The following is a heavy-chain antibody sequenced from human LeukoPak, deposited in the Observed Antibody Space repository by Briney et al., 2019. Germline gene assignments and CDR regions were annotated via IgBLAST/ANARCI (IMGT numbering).Heavy chain of an antibody. J-gene: IGHJ4*02. V-gene: IGHV1-18*01. CDR2: ISAYNGNT. CDR1: GYTFTSYG. Sequence: ASVKVSCKASGYTFTSYGISWVRQAPGQGLEWMGWISAYNGNTNYAQKLQGRVTMTTDTSTSTAYMELRSLRSDDTAVYYCARDQDYYYDSSGYYLGDYWGQGTLVTVSS. D-gene: IGHD3-22*01. CDR3: ARDQDYYYDSSGYYLGDY.